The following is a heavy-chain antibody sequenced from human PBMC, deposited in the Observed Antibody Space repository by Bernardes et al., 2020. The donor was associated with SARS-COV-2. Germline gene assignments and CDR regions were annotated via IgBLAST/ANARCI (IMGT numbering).Heavy chain of an antibody. CDR1: GGSFTFYY. D-gene: IGHD6-19*01. V-gene: IGHV4-34*01. CDR2: INHSGST. Sequence: SETLSLTCAVNGGSFTFYYWTWIRQPPGKGLEWIGEINHSGSTNYNPSLKSRVTISVDTSKNQFSLKLNSVTAADTAVYYCARAVGFSSGWASYFDYWGQGTLVTVSS. CDR3: ARAVGFSSGWASYFDY. J-gene: IGHJ4*02.